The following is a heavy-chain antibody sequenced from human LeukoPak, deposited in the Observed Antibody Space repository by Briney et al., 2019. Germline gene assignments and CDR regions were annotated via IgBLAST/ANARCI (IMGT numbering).Heavy chain of an antibody. V-gene: IGHV1-8*01. CDR2: MNPNSGNT. J-gene: IGHJ2*01. Sequence: ASVKVSCKASGYTFTSYDINWVRQATGQGLEWMGWMNPNSGNTGYAQKFQGRVTMTRNTSISTAYMELSSLRSEDTAVYYCARVYFDWSNWYFDLWGRGTLVTVSS. D-gene: IGHD3-9*01. CDR3: ARVYFDWSNWYFDL. CDR1: GYTFTSYD.